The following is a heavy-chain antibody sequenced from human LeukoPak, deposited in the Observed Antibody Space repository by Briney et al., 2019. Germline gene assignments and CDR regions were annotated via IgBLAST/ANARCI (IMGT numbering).Heavy chain of an antibody. D-gene: IGHD3-22*01. CDR1: GGTFSSYA. Sequence: ASVKVSCKASGGTFSSYAISWVRQAPGQGLEWMGRIIPILGIANYAQKFQGRVTITADKSTSTAYMELSSLRSEDTAVYYCARDLPFPYYYDSSGFDAFDIWGQGTMVTVSS. V-gene: IGHV1-69*04. CDR2: IIPILGIA. J-gene: IGHJ3*02. CDR3: ARDLPFPYYYDSSGFDAFDI.